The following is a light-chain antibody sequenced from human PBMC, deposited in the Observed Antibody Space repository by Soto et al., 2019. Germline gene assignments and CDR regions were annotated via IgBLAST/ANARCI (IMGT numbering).Light chain of an antibody. V-gene: IGLV2-14*01. CDR1: SSDVGGYNY. J-gene: IGLJ2*01. CDR3: SSYTSSSTLL. Sequence: QPASVSGSPGQSITISCTGTSSDVGGYNYVSWYQQHPGKAPKLMIYEVSNRPSGVSNRFSGSKSGNTASLTISGLQAEDEADYYCSSYTSSSTLLFGGGTKLTVL. CDR2: EVS.